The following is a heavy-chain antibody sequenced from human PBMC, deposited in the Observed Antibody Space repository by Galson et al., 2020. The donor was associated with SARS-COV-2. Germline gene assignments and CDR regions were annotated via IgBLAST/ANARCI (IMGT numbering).Heavy chain of an antibody. V-gene: IGHV4-31*03. CDR3: ARGGWLQSNGLDY. J-gene: IGHJ4*02. CDR2: INYSGST. Sequence: SETLSLTCTVSACSISSGGYYWSWIRQHPGKGLEWNAYINYSGSTYYNPSLKSRVTISVETSKNQFSLKLSSVTAAETAVYYCARGGWLQSNGLDYWGQGTLVTVSS. CDR1: ACSISSGGYY. D-gene: IGHD5-12*01.